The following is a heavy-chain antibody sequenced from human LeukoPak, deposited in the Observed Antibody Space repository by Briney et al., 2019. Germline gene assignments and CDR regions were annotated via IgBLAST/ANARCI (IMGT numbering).Heavy chain of an antibody. CDR2: INHSGSI. CDR3: ARGTGASWFDP. J-gene: IGHJ5*02. CDR1: GGSFSGYY. Sequence: SETLSLTCAVYGGSFSGYYWSWIRQPPGKGLEWIGEINHSGSINYNPSLKSRVTISVDTSKNQFSLKLSSVTAADTAVYYCARGTGASWFDPWGQGTLVTVSS. V-gene: IGHV4-34*01.